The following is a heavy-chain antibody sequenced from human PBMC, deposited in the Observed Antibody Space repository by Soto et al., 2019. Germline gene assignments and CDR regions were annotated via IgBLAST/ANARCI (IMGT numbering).Heavy chain of an antibody. CDR1: GFTFSSCG. Sequence: PGGSLRLSCAASGFTFSSCGMHWVRQAPGKGLEWVAVIWYDGSNKYYADSVKGRFTISRDNSKNTLYLQMNSLRAEDTAVYYCARDRGGQGAMDVSGPTTTLTVS. CDR2: IWYDGSNK. V-gene: IGHV3-33*01. J-gene: IGHJ6*02. D-gene: IGHD3-10*01. CDR3: ARDRGGQGAMDV.